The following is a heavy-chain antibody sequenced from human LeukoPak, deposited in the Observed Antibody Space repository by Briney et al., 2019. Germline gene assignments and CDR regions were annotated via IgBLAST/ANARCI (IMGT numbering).Heavy chain of an antibody. CDR3: ARDPAYYYDSSGYRNWFDP. CDR1: GGTFSSYA. CDR2: IIPILGIA. V-gene: IGHV1-69*04. J-gene: IGHJ5*02. Sequence: SVKVSCKASGGTFSSYAISWVRQAPGQGLEWMGRIIPILGIANYARMFQGRVTITADKSTSTAYMELSSLRSEDTAVYYCARDPAYYYDSSGYRNWFDPWGQGTLVTVSS. D-gene: IGHD3-22*01.